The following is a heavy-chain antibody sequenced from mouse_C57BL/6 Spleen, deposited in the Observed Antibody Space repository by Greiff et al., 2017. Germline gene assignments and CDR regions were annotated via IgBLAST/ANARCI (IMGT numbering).Heavy chain of an antibody. J-gene: IGHJ1*03. V-gene: IGHV3-6*01. CDR1: GYSFTSGYY. CDR3: ARSYYGGSTYWYFDV. D-gene: IGHD1-1*01. CDR2: ISYDGSN. Sequence: VQLKESGPGLVKPSQSLSLTCSASGYSFTSGYYWNLIRQFPGNKLEWMGFISYDGSNNYNPSFKNRISITRDTSKNQFFLKLNSVTTEDTATYYCARSYYGGSTYWYFDVWGTGTTVTVSS.